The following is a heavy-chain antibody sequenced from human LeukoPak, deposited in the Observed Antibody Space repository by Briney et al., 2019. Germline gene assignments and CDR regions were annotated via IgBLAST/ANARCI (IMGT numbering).Heavy chain of an antibody. D-gene: IGHD3-3*01. CDR3: ARVNNYDFWSGYPSYFDP. Sequence: SETLSLTCAVSGGSISSSNWWSWVRQPPGKGLEWIGEIYHSGSTNYNPSLKSRVTISVDKSKNQFSLKLSSVTAADTAVYYCARVNNYDFWSGYPSYFDPWGQGTLVTVSS. CDR1: GGSISSSNW. V-gene: IGHV4-4*02. J-gene: IGHJ5*02. CDR2: IYHSGST.